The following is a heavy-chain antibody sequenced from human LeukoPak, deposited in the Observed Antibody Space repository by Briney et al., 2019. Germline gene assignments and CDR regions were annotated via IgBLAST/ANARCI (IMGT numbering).Heavy chain of an antibody. D-gene: IGHD3-10*01. V-gene: IGHV1-2*02. CDR2: INPNSGGT. Sequence: ASVKVSCKASGYTFTGYYMHWVRQAPGQGLEWMGWINPNSGGTNYAQKFQGRVTMTRDTSISTAYMELSRLRSDDTAVYYCARDGEYSYGSRLRFDYWGQGTLVTVSS. CDR3: ARDGEYSYGSRLRFDY. CDR1: GYTFTGYY. J-gene: IGHJ4*02.